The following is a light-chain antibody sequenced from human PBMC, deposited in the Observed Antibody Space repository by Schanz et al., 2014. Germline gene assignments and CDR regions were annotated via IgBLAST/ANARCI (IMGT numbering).Light chain of an antibody. CDR2: LGS. CDR1: QSLLHSNGYNY. CDR3: MQALHNPLS. J-gene: IGKJ4*01. V-gene: IGKV2-28*01. Sequence: DIVMTQSPLSLPVTPGEPASISCRSSQSLLHSNGYNYLDWYLQKPGQSPQLLIYLGSTRASGVPDRFSGSASGTDFTLKISRVEAEDVGVYYCMQALHNPLSFGGGTKVEI.